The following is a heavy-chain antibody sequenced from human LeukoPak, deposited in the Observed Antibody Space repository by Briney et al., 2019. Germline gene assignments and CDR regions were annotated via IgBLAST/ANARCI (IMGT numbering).Heavy chain of an antibody. D-gene: IGHD6-19*01. CDR3: RRFDYSRWYAVRAFDI. CDR2: MNPNSGNT. Sequence: ASVKVSCKASGYTFTSYDINWVRQATGQGGEGMGWMNPNSGNTGYAQKFKGRVTMIRNTSISTAYMELSSLRERERAADYCRRFDYSRWYAVRAFDIWGQGTMVTVSS. J-gene: IGHJ3*02. V-gene: IGHV1-8*01. CDR1: GYTFTSYD.